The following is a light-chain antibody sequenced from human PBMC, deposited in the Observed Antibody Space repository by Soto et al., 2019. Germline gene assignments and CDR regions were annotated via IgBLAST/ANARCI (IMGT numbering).Light chain of an antibody. CDR1: SSNIGAGYD. Sequence: QPVLTQPPSVSGAPGQRVTISCTGSSSNIGAGYDVHWYQQLPGTAPKLLIYGNTNRPSGVPDRFSGSKSGTSASLAVTGLQAEDEADYYCQSYDSSLITSVFGGGTQLTVL. CDR2: GNT. CDR3: QSYDSSLITSV. V-gene: IGLV1-40*01. J-gene: IGLJ2*01.